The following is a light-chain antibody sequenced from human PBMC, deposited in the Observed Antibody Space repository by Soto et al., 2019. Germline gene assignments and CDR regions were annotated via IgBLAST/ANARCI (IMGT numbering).Light chain of an antibody. CDR2: LGS. J-gene: IGKJ1*01. Sequence: DIVMTQSPLSLPVTPGEPASISCRSSQSLLHSDGYNYLDWYLQKPGQSPQLLIYLGSNRASGVPDRFCGSGSGTDFTLKISRVEAEDGGVYYCMQALQMRTFGQGTKVEIK. CDR1: QSLLHSDGYNY. CDR3: MQALQMRT. V-gene: IGKV2-28*01.